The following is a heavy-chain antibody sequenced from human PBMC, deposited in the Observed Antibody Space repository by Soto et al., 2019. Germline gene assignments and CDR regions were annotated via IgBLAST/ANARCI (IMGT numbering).Heavy chain of an antibody. Sequence: QVQLQESGPGLVKPSQTLSLTCIVSGGSISSGGYYWSWIRQHPGKGLEWIGYIYYSGSTYYNPSRKSRLTISVDTSKNQFSLKLSSVTAADTAVYYCARDRYYGLGVDYWGQGTLVTVSS. CDR3: ARDRYYGLGVDY. CDR2: IYYSGST. J-gene: IGHJ4*02. D-gene: IGHD3-10*01. CDR1: GGSISSGGYY. V-gene: IGHV4-31*03.